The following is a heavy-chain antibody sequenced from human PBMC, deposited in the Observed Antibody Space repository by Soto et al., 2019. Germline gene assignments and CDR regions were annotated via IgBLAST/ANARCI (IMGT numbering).Heavy chain of an antibody. D-gene: IGHD5-12*01. CDR3: XKAQNIPGGGYAYYFDY. CDR1: GFTFSSYA. V-gene: IGHV3-23*01. CDR2: ISGSGGST. J-gene: IGHJ4*02. Sequence: PGGSLRLSCAASGFTFSSYAMSWVRQAPGKGLEWVSAISGSGGSTYYADSVKGRFTISRDNSKNTLYLQMNSLRAEDTAVYYCXKAQNIPGGGYAYYFDYWGQGTLVTVSS.